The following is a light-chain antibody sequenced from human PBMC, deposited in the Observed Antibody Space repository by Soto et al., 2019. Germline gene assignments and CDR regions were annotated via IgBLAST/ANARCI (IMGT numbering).Light chain of an antibody. V-gene: IGKV3-11*01. J-gene: IGKJ1*01. Sequence: EIVLTQSPATLSLSPGERATLSCRASQSVSSYLAWYQQKPGQAPRLLIYAASTLESGVPSRFRGIGSGTDFSLTISRLESEDSAAYYCQQYYRYPRALGQGTKVDIK. CDR3: QQYYRYPRA. CDR2: AAS. CDR1: QSVSSY.